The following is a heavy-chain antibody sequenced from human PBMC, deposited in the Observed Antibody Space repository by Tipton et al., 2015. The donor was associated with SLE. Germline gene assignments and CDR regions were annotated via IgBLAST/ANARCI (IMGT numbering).Heavy chain of an antibody. J-gene: IGHJ4*02. CDR2: INHSGSI. CDR3: ARGSLRLGELSLAY. V-gene: IGHV4-34*01. D-gene: IGHD3-16*02. Sequence: LRLSCAVYGGSFSGYYWNWIRQPPGRGLEWIGEINHSGSIIYNPSLKSRVTISVDTSKNQFSLKLSSVTAADTAVYYCARGSLRLGELSLAYWGQGTLVTVSS. CDR1: GGSFSGYY.